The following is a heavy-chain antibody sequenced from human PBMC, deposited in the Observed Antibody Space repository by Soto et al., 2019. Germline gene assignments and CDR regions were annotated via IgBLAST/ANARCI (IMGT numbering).Heavy chain of an antibody. J-gene: IGHJ5*02. CDR3: SHYAVVPGALANWFDP. CDR1: GFTFSNAW. D-gene: IGHD2-2*01. Sequence: PGGSLRLSCAASGFTFSNAWMSWVRQAPGKGLEWVGRIKSKTDGGTTDYAAPVKGRFTISRDDSKNTLYLQMNSLKTEDTAVYYCSHYAVVPGALANWFDPWGQGTLVTVFS. CDR2: IKSKTDGGTT. V-gene: IGHV3-15*01.